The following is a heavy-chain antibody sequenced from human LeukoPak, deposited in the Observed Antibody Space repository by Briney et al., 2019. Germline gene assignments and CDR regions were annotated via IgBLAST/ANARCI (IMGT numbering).Heavy chain of an antibody. V-gene: IGHV1-8*01. CDR2: MNPNSGNT. D-gene: IGHD6-13*01. CDR1: GYIFTSYD. J-gene: IGHJ5*02. CDR3: ARGPVAAAGNGMFDP. Sequence: ASVKVSCKASGYIFTSYDINWVRQATGQGLEWMGWMNPNSGNTGYAQKFQGRVTMTRNTSISTAYMELSSLRSEDTAVYYCARGPVAAAGNGMFDPWGQGTLVTVSS.